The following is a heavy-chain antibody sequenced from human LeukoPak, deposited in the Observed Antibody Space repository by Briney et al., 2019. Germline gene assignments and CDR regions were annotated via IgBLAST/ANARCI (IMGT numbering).Heavy chain of an antibody. J-gene: IGHJ6*02. D-gene: IGHD1-26*01. Sequence: ASVKVSCKASGYTFTSYGISWVRQAPGQGVEWMGWISAYNGNTNYAQKLQGRVTMTTDTSKSTAYMELRSLRSDDTAVYYCARVIGGATNYYYYGMDVWGQGTTVTVSS. V-gene: IGHV1-18*01. CDR2: ISAYNGNT. CDR3: ARVIGGATNYYYYGMDV. CDR1: GYTFTSYG.